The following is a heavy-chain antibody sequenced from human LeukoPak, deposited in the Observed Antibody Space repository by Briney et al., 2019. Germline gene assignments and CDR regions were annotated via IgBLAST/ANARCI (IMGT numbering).Heavy chain of an antibody. CDR1: GYTLTELS. V-gene: IGHV1-46*01. CDR2: INPSGGST. J-gene: IGHJ4*02. CDR3: ARATLGIAAAGTDY. D-gene: IGHD6-13*01. Sequence: GASVKVSCKVSGYTLTELSIHWVRQAPGQGLEWMGIINPSGGSTSYAQKFQGRVTMTRDMSTSTVYMELSSLRSEDTAVYYCARATLGIAAAGTDYWGQGTLVTVSS.